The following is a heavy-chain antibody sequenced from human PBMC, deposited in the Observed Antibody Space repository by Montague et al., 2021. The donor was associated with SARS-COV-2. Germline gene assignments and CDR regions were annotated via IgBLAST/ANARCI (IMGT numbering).Heavy chain of an antibody. V-gene: IGHV3-23*01. D-gene: IGHD1-26*01. CDR3: AKRGSYFFDY. CDR1: GFTFTSYG. J-gene: IGHJ4*02. Sequence: SLRLSCAASGFTFTSYGMAWVRQAPGKGLEWVSVITVSGAGTYYAESVEGRFTISRDHSRNTLFLQMNSLRAEDTAVYYCAKRGSYFFDYWGRGTLVTISS. CDR2: ITVSGAGT.